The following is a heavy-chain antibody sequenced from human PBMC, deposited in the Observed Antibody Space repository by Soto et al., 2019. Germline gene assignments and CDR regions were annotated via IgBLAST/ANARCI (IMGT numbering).Heavy chain of an antibody. CDR3: TRDQGGSYDSWFDP. CDR1: TFSMYS. D-gene: IGHD1-26*01. Sequence: EVQVMESGGGLVQPGGSLRLSCTFTFSMYSMNWVRQAPGKGLEWVASISSGGTYIKYADSVNGRITISRDNAKNSVSLQMNSLRVDDTAVYFCTRDQGGSYDSWFDPWGQGTLVTVSS. J-gene: IGHJ5*02. CDR2: ISSGGTYI. V-gene: IGHV3-21*01.